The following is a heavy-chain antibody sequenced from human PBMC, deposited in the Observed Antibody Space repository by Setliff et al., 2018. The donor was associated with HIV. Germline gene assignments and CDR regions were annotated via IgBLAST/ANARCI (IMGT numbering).Heavy chain of an antibody. J-gene: IGHJ4*02. D-gene: IGHD6-19*01. CDR1: GYRFTSYW. V-gene: IGHV5-51*01. CDR3: ARQWAVAGTPLVY. CDR2: IYPGDSDT. Sequence: GESLKISCQGSGYRFTSYWIAWVRQMPGKGLEWMGIIYPGDSDTRYSPSFQGQVTISVDKSITTAYLQWSSLKASDTAMYYCARQWAVAGTPLVYWGQGTVVTVSS.